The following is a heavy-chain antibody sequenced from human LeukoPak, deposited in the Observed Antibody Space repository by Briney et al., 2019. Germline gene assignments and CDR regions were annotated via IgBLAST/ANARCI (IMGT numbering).Heavy chain of an antibody. V-gene: IGHV4-59*08. CDR3: ARRAYYDSSGYPFYYYYGMDV. Sequence: KPSETLSLTCTVSGGSISSYYWSWIRQPPGKGLEWIGYIYYSGSTNYNPSLKSRVTISVDTSKNQFSLKLSSVTAADTAVYYCARRAYYDSSGYPFYYYYGMDVWGQGTTVTVSS. CDR1: GGSISSYY. CDR2: IYYSGST. D-gene: IGHD3-22*01. J-gene: IGHJ6*02.